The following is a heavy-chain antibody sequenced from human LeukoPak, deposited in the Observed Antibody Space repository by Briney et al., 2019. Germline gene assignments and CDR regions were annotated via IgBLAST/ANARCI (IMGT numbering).Heavy chain of an antibody. J-gene: IGHJ5*02. CDR3: ARGGAYCSGGSCYGGWFDP. CDR1: GGSFSGYY. CDR2: INHSGST. Sequence: SEALSLACAVYGGSFSGYYWSWIRQPPGKGLEWIGEINHSGSTNYNPSLKSRVTISVDTSKNLFSLKLSSVTAADTAVYYCARGGAYCSGGSCYGGWFDPWGQGTLVTVSS. D-gene: IGHD2-15*01. V-gene: IGHV4-34*01.